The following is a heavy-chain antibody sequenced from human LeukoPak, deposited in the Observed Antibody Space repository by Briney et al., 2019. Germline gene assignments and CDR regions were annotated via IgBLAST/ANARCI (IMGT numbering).Heavy chain of an antibody. CDR3: VRDFSTVTTAYLHH. Sequence: PGGSLRLSCAASGFTFSSYSMNWVRQAPGKGLEWVSSISSSSRRIYYADSVKGRFTIFRDDAKISLFLQMDSLRVEDTAMYYCVRDFSTVTTAYLHHWGQGTLLTVSS. V-gene: IGHV3-21*04. CDR1: GFTFSSYS. J-gene: IGHJ1*01. CDR2: ISSSSRRI. D-gene: IGHD4-17*01.